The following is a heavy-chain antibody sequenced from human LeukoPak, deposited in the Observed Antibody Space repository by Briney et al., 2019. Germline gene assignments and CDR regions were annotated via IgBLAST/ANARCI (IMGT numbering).Heavy chain of an antibody. CDR2: VSYDGSSI. CDR3: AKGGRRDLNPPFDY. Sequence: PGGSLRLSCAASGFTFSGYGMHWVRQAPGKGLEWVAVVSYDGSSIYQADSVKGRFTISRDNSKNTLYLQMNSLRADDTAVYYCAKGGRRDLNPPFDYRGQGTLVTVSS. J-gene: IGHJ4*02. CDR1: GFTFSGYG. V-gene: IGHV3-30*18. D-gene: IGHD3-10*01.